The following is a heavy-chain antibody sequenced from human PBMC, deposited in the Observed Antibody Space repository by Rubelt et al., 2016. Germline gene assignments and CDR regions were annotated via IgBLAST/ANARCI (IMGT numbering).Heavy chain of an antibody. CDR1: GYTFTSYG. J-gene: IGHJ5*02. CDR2: ISAYNGNT. D-gene: IGHD3-10*01. V-gene: IGHV1-18*01. CDR3: ARCYGSGSYGNWFDP. Sequence: QVQLVQSGAEVKKPGASVKVSCKASGYTFTSYGISWVRQAPGQGLEWMGWISAYNGNTNDAQKLQGRVTMTTETSTSTAYMELRSLRSDDTAVYYWARCYGSGSYGNWFDPWGQGTLVTVSS.